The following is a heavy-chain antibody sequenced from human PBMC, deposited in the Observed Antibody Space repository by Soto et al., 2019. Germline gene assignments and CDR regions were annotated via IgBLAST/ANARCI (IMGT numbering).Heavy chain of an antibody. Sequence: GRSLRLSCAASGFTFSAYYIHWIRRAPGKGLEWISYISGNGEIIQYAASARGRFTISRDNAENSVYLEMDSLRAEDTALYYCARDVDADFRTDFDYWGRGTLVTVSS. V-gene: IGHV3-11*01. D-gene: IGHD4-17*01. CDR1: GFTFSAYY. CDR3: ARDVDADFRTDFDY. J-gene: IGHJ4*02. CDR2: ISGNGEII.